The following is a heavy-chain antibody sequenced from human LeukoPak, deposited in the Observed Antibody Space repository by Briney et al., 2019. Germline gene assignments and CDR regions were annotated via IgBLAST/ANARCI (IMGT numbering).Heavy chain of an antibody. CDR1: GYTFTSYG. J-gene: IGHJ2*01. V-gene: IGHV1-18*01. Sequence: ASVKVSCKASGYTFTSYGISWVRQAPGQGLEWMGWISAYNGNTNYAQKLQGRVTMTTDTSTSTAYMELRSLRSDDTAVYYCARFPGYDILTGYGYWYFDLWGRGTLVTVSS. CDR3: ARFPGYDILTGYGYWYFDL. D-gene: IGHD3-9*01. CDR2: ISAYNGNT.